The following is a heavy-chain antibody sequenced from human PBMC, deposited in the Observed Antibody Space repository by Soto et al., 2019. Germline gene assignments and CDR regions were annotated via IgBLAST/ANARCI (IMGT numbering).Heavy chain of an antibody. CDR3: AIGTDPDAFDI. J-gene: IGHJ3*02. V-gene: IGHV1-2*04. CDR2: INPNSGGT. CDR1: GYTFTGYY. Sequence: EASVKVSCKASGYTFTGYYMHWVRQAPGQGLEWKGWINPNSGGTNYAQKFQGWVTMTRDTSISTAYMELSRLRSDDTAVYYCAIGTDPDAFDIWGQGTMVTVSS.